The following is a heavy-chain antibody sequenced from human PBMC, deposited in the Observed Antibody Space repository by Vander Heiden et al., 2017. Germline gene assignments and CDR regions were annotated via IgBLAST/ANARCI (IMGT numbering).Heavy chain of an antibody. D-gene: IGHD3-3*01. CDR1: GGSISSGSYY. CDR3: ARLRSMSFWSGIDS. CDR2: IYYSGSI. V-gene: IGHV4-39*01. J-gene: IGHJ4*02. Sequence: QLQLQESGPGLVKPPEHLSLTCPVPGGSISSGSYYWGWIRQPPGKGLEWMGSIYYSGSIYYNPSLKSRVTISVDTSKNQFSLNLSSVTAADTAVYYCARLRSMSFWSGIDSWGQGTLVTVSS.